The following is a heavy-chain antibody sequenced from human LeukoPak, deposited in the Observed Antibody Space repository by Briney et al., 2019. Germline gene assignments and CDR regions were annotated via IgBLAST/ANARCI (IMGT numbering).Heavy chain of an antibody. J-gene: IGHJ6*02. D-gene: IGHD2-2*01. CDR3: ARALRSSYYYYYDMDV. Sequence: GGSLRLSCEASGFTLSAHRMYWVRQAPGKGLVWVSRISSDGTNTLYADSVKGRFTTSRDNAKNTLYLQMTSLRAEDTAVYYCARALRSSYYYYYDMDVWGQGTTVTVSS. CDR1: GFTLSAHR. V-gene: IGHV3-74*01. CDR2: ISSDGTNT.